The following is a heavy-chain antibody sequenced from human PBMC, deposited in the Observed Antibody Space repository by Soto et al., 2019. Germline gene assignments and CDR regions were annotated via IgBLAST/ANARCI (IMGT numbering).Heavy chain of an antibody. D-gene: IGHD5-12*01. Sequence: QGQLVQSGAEVKKTGASVKVYCKASGYNFTGYDMHWGRQAPAQGLEWMGWINPNSGGTNYAQKFQGRVTMTRDTSSSTDYMELSRLKYDDKAVYYSAIDSHHSTIVAKGTGKAFDIWGQGKMVTVSS. CDR1: GYNFTGYD. CDR2: INPNSGGT. CDR3: AIDSHHSTIVAKGTGKAFDI. J-gene: IGHJ3*02. V-gene: IGHV1-2*02.